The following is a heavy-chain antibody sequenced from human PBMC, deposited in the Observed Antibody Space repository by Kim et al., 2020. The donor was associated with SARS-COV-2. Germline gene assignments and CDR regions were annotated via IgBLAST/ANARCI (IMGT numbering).Heavy chain of an antibody. CDR2: ISYDGSNK. V-gene: IGHV3-33*05. CDR1: GFTFSSYG. D-gene: IGHD5-12*01. Sequence: GGSLRLSCAASGFTFSSYGMHWVRQAPGKGLEWVAVISYDGSNKYYADSVKGRFTISRDNSKNTLYLQMNSLRAEDTAVYYCARDTDIVATTDAFDIWG. CDR3: ARDTDIVATTDAFDI. J-gene: IGHJ3*02.